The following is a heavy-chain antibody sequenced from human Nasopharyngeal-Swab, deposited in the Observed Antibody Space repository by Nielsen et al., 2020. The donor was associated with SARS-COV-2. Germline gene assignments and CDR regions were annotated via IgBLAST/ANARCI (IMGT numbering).Heavy chain of an antibody. J-gene: IGHJ4*02. V-gene: IGHV4-59*01. D-gene: IGHD2-2*01. CDR3: ARGYCSSTSCYAARHFDY. CDR1: GGSISSYY. Sequence: ESLKISCTVSGGSISSYYWSWIRQPPGKGLEWIGYIYYSGSTNYNPSLKSRVTISVGTSKNQFSLKLSSVTAADTAVYYCARGYCSSTSCYAARHFDYWGQGTLVTVSS. CDR2: IYYSGST.